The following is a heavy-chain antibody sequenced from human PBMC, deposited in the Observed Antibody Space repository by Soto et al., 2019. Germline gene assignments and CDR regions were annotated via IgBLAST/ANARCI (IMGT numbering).Heavy chain of an antibody. Sequence: LRVSCAASGFTFSDNYMSWIRQAPGKGLEWVSYISSSGSIIYYADSVKGRFTISRDNAKNSLYLQMNSLRAEDTAVYYCARDLAYYESDGYSDYWGQGALVTV. J-gene: IGHJ4*02. V-gene: IGHV3-11*01. D-gene: IGHD3-22*01. CDR2: ISSSGSII. CDR1: GFTFSDNY. CDR3: ARDLAYYESDGYSDY.